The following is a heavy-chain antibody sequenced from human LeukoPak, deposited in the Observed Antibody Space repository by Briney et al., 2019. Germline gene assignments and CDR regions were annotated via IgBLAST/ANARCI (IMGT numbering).Heavy chain of an antibody. V-gene: IGHV3-21*01. CDR2: ISSDSTYI. CDR3: ARGGGNFDY. Sequence: GGSLRLSCAASGFTFSDYYMSWVRQAPGKGLEWVSSISSDSTYIYYADSVKGRFTISRDNARNSLYLQMNSLRAEDTAVYYCARGGGNFDYWGQGTLVTVSS. J-gene: IGHJ4*02. D-gene: IGHD3-16*01. CDR1: GFTFSDYY.